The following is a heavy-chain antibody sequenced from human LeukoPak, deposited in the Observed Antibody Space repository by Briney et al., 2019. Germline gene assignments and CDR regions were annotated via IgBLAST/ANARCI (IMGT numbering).Heavy chain of an antibody. CDR1: GGSISSSSYY. J-gene: IGHJ4*02. CDR2: IYYSGST. Sequence: SETLSLTCTVSGGSISSSSYYWGWIRQPPGKELEWIGSIYYSGSTYYNPSLKSRVTISVDTSKNQFSLKLSSVTAADTAVYYCARVTTVTTSYFDYWGQGTLVTVSS. CDR3: ARVTTVTTSYFDY. D-gene: IGHD4-17*01. V-gene: IGHV4-39*07.